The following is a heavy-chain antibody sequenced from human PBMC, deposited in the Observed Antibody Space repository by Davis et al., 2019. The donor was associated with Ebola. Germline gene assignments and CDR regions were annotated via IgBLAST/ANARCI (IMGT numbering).Heavy chain of an antibody. J-gene: IGHJ6*02. Sequence: ASVKVSCKPSGYTFDAYFLHWLRQAPGQGPEWMGWINPNSGATNHAQKFQGRVTMTRDTSTRTAYMEVTSLTSDDTAVYYCARGGLIWFGDLTYYYYGMDVWGQGSTVIVSS. V-gene: IGHV1-2*02. CDR3: ARGGLIWFGDLTYYYYGMDV. D-gene: IGHD3-10*01. CDR1: GYTFDAYF. CDR2: INPNSGAT.